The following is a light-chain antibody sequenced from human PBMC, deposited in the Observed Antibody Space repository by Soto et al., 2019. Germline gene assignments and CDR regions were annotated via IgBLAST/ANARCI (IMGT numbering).Light chain of an antibody. CDR3: CSYAGVNTFYV. Sequence: QSALTQPASVSGSPGQSITISCTGTSGDVGSYNLVSWYQQHPGKAPKLMIYGVSKRPSGVSDRFSGSKSGDTASLTISGLQAEDEADYYCCSYAGVNTFYVFGTGTKVTVL. V-gene: IGLV2-23*02. J-gene: IGLJ1*01. CDR2: GVS. CDR1: SGDVGSYNL.